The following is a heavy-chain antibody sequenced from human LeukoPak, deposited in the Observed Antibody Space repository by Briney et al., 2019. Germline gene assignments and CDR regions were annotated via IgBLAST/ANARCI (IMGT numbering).Heavy chain of an antibody. V-gene: IGHV5-51*01. CDR2: IYPGDSDT. CDR1: GYSFTSYW. Sequence: GESLKISCQGSGYSFTSYWIGWVRQMPGKGLEWMGIIYPGDSDTRYSPSFQGQVTISADKSISTAYLQWSSLKASDTAMYYCARGGYCSGGSCYYHAFDIWGQGTMVTVSS. J-gene: IGHJ3*02. CDR3: ARGGYCSGGSCYYHAFDI. D-gene: IGHD2-15*01.